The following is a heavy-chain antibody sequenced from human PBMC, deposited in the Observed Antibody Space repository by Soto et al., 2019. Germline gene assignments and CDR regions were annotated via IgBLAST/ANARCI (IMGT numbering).Heavy chain of an antibody. Sequence: EVQLVEAGGGLVQPGGSLRLSCAASEFTFSGRSMHWVRQAPGKGLVWVSGIDKVGTDSTYADSVKGRFTSSRDNAKNTVYLQMNGLSVEDTAVYYCARGWFGRDVWGKGTTVTVSS. CDR2: IDKVGTDS. CDR3: ARGWFGRDV. CDR1: EFTFSGRS. V-gene: IGHV3-74*01. J-gene: IGHJ6*03. D-gene: IGHD3-10*01.